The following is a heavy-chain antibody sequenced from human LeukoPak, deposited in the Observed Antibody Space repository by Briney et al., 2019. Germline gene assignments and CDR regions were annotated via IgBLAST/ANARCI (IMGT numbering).Heavy chain of an antibody. CDR1: GFTFSSYA. CDR3: ANLYGSGSYYSKRPLDY. D-gene: IGHD3-10*01. V-gene: IGHV3-23*01. J-gene: IGHJ4*02. CDR2: ISGSGGST. Sequence: PGGSLRLSCAASGFTFSSYAMSWVRQAPGKGLEWVSAISGSGGSTYYADSVKGRFTISRDNSKNTLYLQMNSLRAEDTAVYYCANLYGSGSYYSKRPLDYWGQGTLVTVSS.